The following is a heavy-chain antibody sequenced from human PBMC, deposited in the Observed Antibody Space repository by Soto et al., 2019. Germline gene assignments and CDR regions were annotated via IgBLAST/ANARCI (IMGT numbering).Heavy chain of an antibody. Sequence: QVQLVESGGGVVQPGRSLRLSCAASGFTFSSYAMHWVRQAPGKVLEWVAVISYDGSNKYYADSVKGRFTISRDNSKNTLYLQMNSLRAEDTAVYYCARDYPSTLRWSDTYYGMDVWGQGTTVTVSS. J-gene: IGHJ6*02. CDR1: GFTFSSYA. CDR3: ARDYPSTLRWSDTYYGMDV. D-gene: IGHD4-17*01. CDR2: ISYDGSNK. V-gene: IGHV3-30-3*01.